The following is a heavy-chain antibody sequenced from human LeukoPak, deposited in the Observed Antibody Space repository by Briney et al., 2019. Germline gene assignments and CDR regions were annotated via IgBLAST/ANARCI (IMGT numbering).Heavy chain of an antibody. V-gene: IGHV3-21*01. CDR2: ISSSSSYI. Sequence: AGGSLRLSCAASGFTFSSYSMNWVRQAPGKGLEWVSSISSSSSYIYYADSVKGRFTISRDNAKNSLYLQMNSLRAEDTAVYYCARVRGLEYPFDIWGQGTMVTVSS. CDR1: GFTFSSYS. J-gene: IGHJ3*02. CDR3: ARVRGLEYPFDI. D-gene: IGHD6-6*01.